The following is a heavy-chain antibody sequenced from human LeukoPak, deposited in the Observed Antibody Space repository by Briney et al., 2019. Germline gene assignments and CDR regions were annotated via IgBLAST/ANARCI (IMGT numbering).Heavy chain of an antibody. J-gene: IGHJ4*02. CDR2: ISGSGGST. CDR3: ANGYCSGGSCYPYFDY. D-gene: IGHD2-15*01. V-gene: IGHV3-23*01. CDR1: GFTFSSYA. Sequence: PGGSLRLSCAASGFTFSSYAMSWVRQAPGKGLEWVSAISGSGGSTYYADSVKGRFTISRDNSKNTLYLQMNSLRAEGTAVYYCANGYCSGGSCYPYFDYWGQGTLVTVSS.